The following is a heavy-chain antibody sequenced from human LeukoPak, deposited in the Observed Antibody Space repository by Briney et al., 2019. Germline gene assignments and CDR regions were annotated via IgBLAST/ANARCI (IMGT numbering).Heavy chain of an antibody. CDR1: GYTFTGYY. D-gene: IGHD3-9*01. CDR2: INSNSGGT. Sequence: GASVKVSCKASGYTFTGYYMHWVRQAPGQGLEWMGWINSNSGGTNYAQKFQGRVTMTRDTSISTAYMELSRLRSDDTAMYYCARGGRGYDIWTIDYWGQGTLVTVSS. J-gene: IGHJ4*02. CDR3: ARGGRGYDIWTIDY. V-gene: IGHV1-2*02.